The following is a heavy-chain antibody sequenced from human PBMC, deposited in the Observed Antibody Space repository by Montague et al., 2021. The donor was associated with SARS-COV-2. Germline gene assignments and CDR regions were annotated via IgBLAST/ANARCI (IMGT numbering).Heavy chain of an antibody. CDR2: IFHSGRT. CDR3: ARGGYYDNTGYYSDYYYNMDV. Sequence: SETLSLTCTVSGGSIDSFYWSWIRRPPRKGLEWIGCIFHSGRTYYNPSLKSRVSMSVDTSKNQVSLRLSSLTAADTAVYYCARGGYYDNTGYYSDYYYNMDVWGQGTTVTVSS. V-gene: IGHV4-59*01. D-gene: IGHD3-22*01. J-gene: IGHJ6*02. CDR1: GGSIDSFY.